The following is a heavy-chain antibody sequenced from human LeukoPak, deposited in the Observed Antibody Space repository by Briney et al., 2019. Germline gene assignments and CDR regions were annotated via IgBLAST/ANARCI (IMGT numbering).Heavy chain of an antibody. CDR3: AKVSVGVAARRKGMDV. D-gene: IGHD6-6*01. V-gene: IGHV3-23*01. CDR2: IRGSGGST. Sequence: GGSLRLSCAASGFTFSSYAMSWVRQAPGKGLEWVSAIRGSGGSTYYADSVKGRFTISRDNSKNTLYLQMNSLRAEDTAVYYCAKVSVGVAARRKGMDVWGQGTTVTVSS. J-gene: IGHJ6*02. CDR1: GFTFSSYA.